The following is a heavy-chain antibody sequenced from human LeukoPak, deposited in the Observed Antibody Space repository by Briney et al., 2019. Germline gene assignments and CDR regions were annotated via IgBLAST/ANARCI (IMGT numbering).Heavy chain of an antibody. V-gene: IGHV1-2*02. CDR3: ASLFGGSYYHDY. J-gene: IGHJ4*02. CDR2: INPNSGGT. D-gene: IGHD1-26*01. Sequence: ASVKVSCKASGYTFTGYYMHWVRQAPGQGLEWVGWINPNSGGTNYAQKFQGRVTMTRDTSISTAYMELSRLRSDDTAVYYCASLFGGSYYHDYWGQGTLVTVSS. CDR1: GYTFTGYY.